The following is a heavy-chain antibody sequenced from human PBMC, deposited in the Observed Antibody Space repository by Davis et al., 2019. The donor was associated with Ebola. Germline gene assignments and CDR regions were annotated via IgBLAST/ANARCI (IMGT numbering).Heavy chain of an antibody. CDR1: GFTFSTYA. CDR3: ASEATAMVYYYYGMDV. D-gene: IGHD5-18*01. V-gene: IGHV3-23*01. CDR2: ISSGGGAP. J-gene: IGHJ6*02. Sequence: PGGSLRLSCAASGFTFSTYAMGWVRQAPGKGLEWVSDISSGGGAPYYADSVKGRFTTFRDNPKNTLYLQMSSLRAEDTAVYYCASEATAMVYYYYGMDVWGQGTTVTVSS.